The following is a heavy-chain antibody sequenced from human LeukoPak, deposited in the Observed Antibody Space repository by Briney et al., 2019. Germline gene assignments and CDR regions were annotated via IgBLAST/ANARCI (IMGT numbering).Heavy chain of an antibody. CDR2: ISSSSSYI. Sequence: KSGGSLRLSCAASGFTFSSYSMNWVRQAPGKGLEWVSSISSSSSYIYYADSVKGRFTISRDNAKNSLYLQMNSLRAEDTAVYYCARTGPDYDSYAFDIWGQGTMVTVSS. D-gene: IGHD3-3*01. J-gene: IGHJ3*02. CDR1: GFTFSSYS. CDR3: ARTGPDYDSYAFDI. V-gene: IGHV3-21*01.